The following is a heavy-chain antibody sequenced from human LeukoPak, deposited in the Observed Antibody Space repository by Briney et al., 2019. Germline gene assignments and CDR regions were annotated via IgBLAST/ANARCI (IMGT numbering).Heavy chain of an antibody. CDR1: GFTFSSYA. J-gene: IGHJ4*02. V-gene: IGHV3-30-3*01. CDR3: ARAKSQQWLVGVY. Sequence: GGSLRLSCAASGFTFSSYAMHWVRQAPGRGLEWVAVISYDGSNECYADPVKGRFTISRDNSKNTLYLQMNSLRAEDTAVYYCARAKSQQWLVGVYWGQGTLVTVSS. CDR2: ISYDGSNE. D-gene: IGHD6-19*01.